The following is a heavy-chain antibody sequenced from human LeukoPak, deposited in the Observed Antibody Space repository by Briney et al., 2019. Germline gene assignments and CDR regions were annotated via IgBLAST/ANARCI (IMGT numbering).Heavy chain of an antibody. D-gene: IGHD6-13*01. CDR3: AKSIADQGSFDH. CDR1: GFTFSSYA. J-gene: IGHJ4*02. Sequence: GGSLRLSCAASGFTFSSYAMSWVRQAPGKGLEWVSAISGSGGSTYYADSVKGRFTIPRDNSKNTLYLQMNSLGAEDTAVYYCAKSIADQGSFDHWGQGTLVTVSS. CDR2: ISGSGGST. V-gene: IGHV3-23*01.